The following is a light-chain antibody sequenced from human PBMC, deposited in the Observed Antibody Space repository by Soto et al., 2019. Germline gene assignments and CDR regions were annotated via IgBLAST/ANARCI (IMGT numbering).Light chain of an antibody. CDR3: QHRSHCPPRT. J-gene: IGKJ4*01. Sequence: EIVLTQSPATLSLSPGERATLSCRASQTVDSYLVWYQQNPGQAPRLLIYDASIRATGIPARFSGSGSGTDVTLAISSLEPEDFAVYSWQHRSHCPPRTFGGGTKVEIK. CDR2: DAS. CDR1: QTVDSY. V-gene: IGKV3-11*01.